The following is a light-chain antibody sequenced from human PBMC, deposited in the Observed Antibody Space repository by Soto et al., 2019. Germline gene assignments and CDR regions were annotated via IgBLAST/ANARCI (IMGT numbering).Light chain of an antibody. CDR1: SSDVGSYNL. CDR2: EVS. J-gene: IGLJ1*01. CDR3: CSYAGSSTNV. Sequence: QSALTQPASVSGSPGQSITISCTGASSDVGSYNLVSWYQQHPGKAPKVMIYEVSKRPSGVPNRFSGSKSGNTASLTISGLQAEDEADYYCCSYAGSSTNVFGTGTRSP. V-gene: IGLV2-23*02.